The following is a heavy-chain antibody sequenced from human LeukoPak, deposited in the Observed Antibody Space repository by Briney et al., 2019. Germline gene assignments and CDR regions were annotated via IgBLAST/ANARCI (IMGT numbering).Heavy chain of an antibody. CDR2: IYYSGST. V-gene: IGHV4-59*01. CDR3: ARAPARTSYYYYYYMDV. CDR1: VGSISSYY. J-gene: IGHJ6*03. D-gene: IGHD2-2*01. Sequence: ASETLSLTCTVSVGSISSYYWSWIRQPPGKGLEWIGYIYYSGSTNYNPSLKSRVTISVDTSKNQFSLKLSSVTAADTAVYYCARAPARTSYYYYYYMDVWGKGTTVTVSS.